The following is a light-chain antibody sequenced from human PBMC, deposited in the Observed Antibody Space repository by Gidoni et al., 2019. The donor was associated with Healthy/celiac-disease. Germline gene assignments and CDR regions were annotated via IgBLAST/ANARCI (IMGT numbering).Light chain of an antibody. CDR2: WAS. V-gene: IGKV4-1*01. CDR3: QQYYSTLTYT. Sequence: DIVMTQSPDSLAVSLGARATINCKSSQSVLYSSNNKNYLAWYQQKPGQPPKLLIYWASTRESGVPDRFSGSGSGTDFTLTISSLQAEDVAVYYCQQYYSTLTYTFGRGTKLEIK. CDR1: QSVLYSSNNKNY. J-gene: IGKJ2*01.